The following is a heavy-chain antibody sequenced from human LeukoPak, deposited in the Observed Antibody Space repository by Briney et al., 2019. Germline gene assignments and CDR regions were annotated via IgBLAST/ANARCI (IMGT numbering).Heavy chain of an antibody. CDR3: AKDPVRQTPYSSSWSVGP. J-gene: IGHJ5*02. CDR2: IRYDGSNK. V-gene: IGHV3-30*02. CDR1: GFTFSSYG. D-gene: IGHD6-13*01. Sequence: GGSLRLSCAASGFTFSSYGMHWVRQAPGKGLEWVAFIRYDGSNKYYADSVKGRFTISRDNSKNTLYLQMNSLRAEDTAVYYCAKDPVRQTPYSSSWSVGPWGQGTLVTVSS.